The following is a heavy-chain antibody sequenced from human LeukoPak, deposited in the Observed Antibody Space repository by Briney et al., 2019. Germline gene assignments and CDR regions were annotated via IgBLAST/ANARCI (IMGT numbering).Heavy chain of an antibody. J-gene: IGHJ1*01. V-gene: IGHV4-59*01. CDR2: IYQSGST. D-gene: IGHD2-21*01. Sequence: SETLSLTCNVSGGSISSYYWSWIRQPPGKGLEWIGYIYQSGSTKYNPSLKSRVTISGDTSKNQISLKLSSVTAADTAVYYCARGLVYCAGDCYPEKFRHWGQGTLVTVSS. CDR3: ARGLVYCAGDCYPEKFRH. CDR1: GGSISSYY.